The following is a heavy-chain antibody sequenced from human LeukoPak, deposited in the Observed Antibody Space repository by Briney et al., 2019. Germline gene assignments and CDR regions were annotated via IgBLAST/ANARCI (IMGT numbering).Heavy chain of an antibody. Sequence: GGSLRLSCAASGFTFSSYAMSWVRQAPGKGLEWVSAISGSGGSTYYADSVKGRFIISRDNSKKTLNLQMFRVRTEDMAVYFCARDRGRQAVAGTYDAFDIWGLGTVVTVSS. V-gene: IGHV3-23*01. D-gene: IGHD6-19*01. J-gene: IGHJ3*02. CDR1: GFTFSSYA. CDR2: ISGSGGST. CDR3: ARDRGRQAVAGTYDAFDI.